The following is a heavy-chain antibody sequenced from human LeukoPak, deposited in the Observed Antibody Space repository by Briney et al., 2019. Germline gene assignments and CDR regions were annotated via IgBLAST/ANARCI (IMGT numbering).Heavy chain of an antibody. CDR3: ARVQGYDDDTFVGFSSPDDAFAI. V-gene: IGHV1-2*02. D-gene: IGHD3-22*01. J-gene: IGHJ3*02. CDR1: GYTFTAYY. CDR2: INPNSGDT. Sequence: ASVKVSCKASGYTFTAYYVHWVRQAPGQGLEWLGWINPNSGDTNYAQRFQGRVTMARDASISTVYMGLTRLISDDTAVYYCARVQGYDDDTFVGFSSPDDAFAIWGQGTLVTVSS.